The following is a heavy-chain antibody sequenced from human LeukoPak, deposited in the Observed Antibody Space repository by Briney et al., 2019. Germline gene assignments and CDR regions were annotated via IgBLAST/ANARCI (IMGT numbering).Heavy chain of an antibody. J-gene: IGHJ5*02. V-gene: IGHV1-69*13. CDR3: ARESMTTVTTGFDP. D-gene: IGHD4-11*01. Sequence: SVKVSCKASGGTFSSYAISWVRQAPGQGLEWMGGIIPIFGTADYAQKFQGRVTITADESTSTAYMELSSLRSEDAAVYSCARESMTTVTTGFDPWGQGTLVTVSS. CDR1: GGTFSSYA. CDR2: IIPIFGTA.